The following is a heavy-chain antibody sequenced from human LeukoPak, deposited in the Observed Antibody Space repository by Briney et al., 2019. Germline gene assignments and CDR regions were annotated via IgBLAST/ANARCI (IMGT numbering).Heavy chain of an antibody. CDR2: ISYDGSNK. CDR1: GFTFSSYG. CDR3: AKDYYDSSGYFDY. V-gene: IGHV3-30*18. J-gene: IGHJ4*02. Sequence: GGSLRLSCAASGFTFSSYGMRWVRQAPGKGLEWVAVISYDGSNKYYADSVKGRFTISRDNSKNTLYLQMNSLRAEDTAVYYCAKDYYDSSGYFDYWGQGTLVTVPS. D-gene: IGHD3-22*01.